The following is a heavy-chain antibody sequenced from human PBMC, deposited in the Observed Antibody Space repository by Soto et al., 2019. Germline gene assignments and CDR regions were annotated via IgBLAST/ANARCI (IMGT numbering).Heavy chain of an antibody. J-gene: IGHJ6*02. V-gene: IGHV3-23*01. CDR1: GFTFSSYA. CDR2: ISGSGDST. Sequence: EVQLLESGGGLVQPGGSLRLSCAASGFTFSSYAMSWVRQAPGKGLEWVSAISGSGDSTYYADSVKGRFTISRDNSKNTLYLQMNSLRAEDTAVYYCAKVGDYGSGTYYYYGMDVWGQGTTVTVSS. D-gene: IGHD3-10*01. CDR3: AKVGDYGSGTYYYYGMDV.